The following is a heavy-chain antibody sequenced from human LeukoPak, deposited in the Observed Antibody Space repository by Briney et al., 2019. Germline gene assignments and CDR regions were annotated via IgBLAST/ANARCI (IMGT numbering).Heavy chain of an antibody. CDR3: ARDPDCDSTSCYIGPYNWFDP. CDR2: ISGSGGST. J-gene: IGHJ5*02. D-gene: IGHD2-2*02. V-gene: IGHV3-23*01. Sequence: GGSLRLSCAASGFTFRNYAMTWVRQAPGKGLEWVSTISGSGGSTSYADSVKGRFTISRDNAKNTLYLQMNSLRAEDTAVYYCARDPDCDSTSCYIGPYNWFDPWGQGTLVTVSS. CDR1: GFTFRNYA.